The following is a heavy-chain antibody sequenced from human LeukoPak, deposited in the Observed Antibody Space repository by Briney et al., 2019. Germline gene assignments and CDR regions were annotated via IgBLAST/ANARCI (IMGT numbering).Heavy chain of an antibody. CDR1: GYSFSNYW. V-gene: IGHV5-51*01. Sequence: GESLKISCKGSGYSFSNYWIGWVRQLPGKGLEWMGIIYPADSDTRYSPSFQGQVTISVDKSITTVYLQWSSLKASDSAMYYCARDGQENSFDYWGQGTVVTVSS. CDR3: ARDGQENSFDY. CDR2: IYPADSDT. J-gene: IGHJ4*02.